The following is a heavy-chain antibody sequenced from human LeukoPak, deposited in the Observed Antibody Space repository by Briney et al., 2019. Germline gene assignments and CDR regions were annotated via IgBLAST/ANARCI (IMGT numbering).Heavy chain of an antibody. CDR3: ARDIAMIGSGFDP. D-gene: IGHD3-22*01. Sequence: PGGSLRLSCTASGFTFSSYSMSWVRQAPGKGLEWVSSISTSSSYIYYADSVKGRLTISRDNAKNSLYLQMNSLRAEDTAVYYCARDIAMIGSGFDPWGQGTLVTVSS. CDR1: GFTFSSYS. J-gene: IGHJ5*02. V-gene: IGHV3-21*01. CDR2: ISTSSSYI.